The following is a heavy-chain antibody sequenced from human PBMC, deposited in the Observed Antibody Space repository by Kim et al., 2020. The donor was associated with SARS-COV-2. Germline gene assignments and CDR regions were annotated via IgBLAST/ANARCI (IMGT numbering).Heavy chain of an antibody. Sequence: GGSLRLSCAASGFTVSSNYMSWVRQAPGKGLEWVSVIYSGGSTYYADSVKGRFTISRDNSKNTLYLQMNSLRAEDTAVYYCASLGAVAVEKDFDYWGQGTLVTVSS. CDR3: ASLGAVAVEKDFDY. D-gene: IGHD6-19*01. CDR2: IYSGGST. V-gene: IGHV3-66*02. J-gene: IGHJ4*02. CDR1: GFTVSSNY.